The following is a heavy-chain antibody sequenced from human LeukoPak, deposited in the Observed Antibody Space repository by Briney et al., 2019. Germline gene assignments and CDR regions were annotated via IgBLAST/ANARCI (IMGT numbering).Heavy chain of an antibody. CDR1: GGSFSGYY. CDR2: INHSGST. J-gene: IGHJ4*02. Sequence: SETLSLTCAVYGGSFSGYYWSWIRQPPGKGLERIGEINHSGSTHYNPSLKSRVTISVDTSKNQFSLKLSSVTAADTAVYYCARGAVATIGYWGQGTLVTVSS. V-gene: IGHV4-34*01. CDR3: ARGAVATIGY. D-gene: IGHD5-12*01.